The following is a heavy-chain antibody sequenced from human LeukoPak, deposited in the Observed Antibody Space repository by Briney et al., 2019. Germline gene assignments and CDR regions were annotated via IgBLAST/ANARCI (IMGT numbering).Heavy chain of an antibody. D-gene: IGHD1-1*01. Sequence: SETLSLTCTVSGGSISSYYWSWIRQPPGKGLEWIGYIYNSGSTNYNPSLKSRVAISVDTSKNQFSLNLSFVTAADTAVYFCAREGGNGYFDYWGREPWSPSPQ. CDR2: IYNSGST. CDR1: GGSISSYY. V-gene: IGHV4-59*01. J-gene: IGHJ4*02. CDR3: AREGGNGYFDY.